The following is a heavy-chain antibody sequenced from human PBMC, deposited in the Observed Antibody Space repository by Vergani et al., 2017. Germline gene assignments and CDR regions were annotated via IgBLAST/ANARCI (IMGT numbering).Heavy chain of an antibody. CDR2: IYSGDET. CDR3: ARGNYYGSETYVDP. CDR1: GSTVSGNY. D-gene: IGHD3-10*01. V-gene: IGHV3-66*02. Sequence: ELQLVESGGGLAQPGGSLRLPFAASGSTVSGNYMTWVPQAPGKGLEWVSHIYSGDETYYADSVKGRVTISRDTSKNTLHLQINNLRVEDTPVYYCARGNYYGSETYVDPWGQGTLVTVSS. J-gene: IGHJ5*02.